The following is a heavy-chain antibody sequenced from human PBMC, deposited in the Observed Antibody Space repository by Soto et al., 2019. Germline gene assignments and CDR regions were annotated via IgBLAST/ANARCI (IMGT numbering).Heavy chain of an antibody. D-gene: IGHD4-17*01. CDR3: AGRHGDYSRFDY. CDR1: GGSISSSSPY. CDR2: LSYSGAT. Sequence: QLQLQESGPGLVKPSETLSLTCSVSGGSISSSSPYWGWIRQPPGKGLEWIGSLSYSGATYYNPSLTSRVTMSVDTPKNQLSLRLSAVCAAVTAMYYCAGRHGDYSRFDYCGQGTLVTVSS. J-gene: IGHJ4*02. V-gene: IGHV4-39*01.